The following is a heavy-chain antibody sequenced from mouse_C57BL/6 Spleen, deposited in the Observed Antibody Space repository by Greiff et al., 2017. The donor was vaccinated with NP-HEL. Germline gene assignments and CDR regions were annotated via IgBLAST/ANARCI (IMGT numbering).Heavy chain of an antibody. Sequence: EVKLQESGGGLVQSGRSLRLSCATSGFTFSDFYMEWVRQAPGKGLEWIAASRNKANDYTTEYSASVKGRFIVSRDTSQSILYLQMNALRAEDTAIYYCARDEFFAYWGQGTLVTVSA. J-gene: IGHJ3*01. CDR1: GFTFSDFY. CDR3: ARDEFFAY. V-gene: IGHV7-1*01. CDR2: SRNKANDYTT.